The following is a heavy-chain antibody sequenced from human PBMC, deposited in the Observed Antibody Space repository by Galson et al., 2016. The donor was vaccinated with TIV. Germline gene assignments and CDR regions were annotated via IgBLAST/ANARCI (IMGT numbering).Heavy chain of an antibody. D-gene: IGHD6-6*01. J-gene: IGHJ5*02. CDR2: IVGGGYST. CDR1: GFTFSDYA. V-gene: IGHV3-23*01. CDR3: ATLPYSSPSDWFGP. Sequence: SLRLSCAASGFTFSDYAMNWVRQAPGKGLEWVSVIVGGGYSTHYADSVEGRFTISRDNSNNMVYLQMNSLRAEDTAIYYCATLPYSSPSDWFGPWGQETLVTVSA.